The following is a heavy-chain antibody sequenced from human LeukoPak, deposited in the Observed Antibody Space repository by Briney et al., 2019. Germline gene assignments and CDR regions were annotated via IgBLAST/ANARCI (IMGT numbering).Heavy chain of an antibody. CDR1: GFTFSNYG. CDR3: AKVGGQPRDYYYYMDV. J-gene: IGHJ6*03. V-gene: IGHV3-33*03. CDR2: IWYDGSRK. Sequence: GGSLRLSCGASGFTFSNYGMHWVRQAPGKGLEGVAVIWYDGSRKNYADSVKRRFTISRDNSKNTLYLQMQSVRVEDTAVYHCAKVGGQPRDYYYYMDVWGKGTTVTVSS. D-gene: IGHD3-16*01.